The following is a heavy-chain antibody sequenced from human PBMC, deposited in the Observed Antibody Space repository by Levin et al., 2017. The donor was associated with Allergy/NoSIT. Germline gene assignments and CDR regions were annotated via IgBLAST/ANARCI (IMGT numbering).Heavy chain of an antibody. J-gene: IGHJ3*02. V-gene: IGHV1-24*01. CDR2: FDPEDGET. D-gene: IGHD5-18*01. Sequence: ASVKVSCKVSGYTLTELSMHWVRQAPGKGLEWMGGFDPEDGETIYAQKFQGRVTMTEDTSTDTAYMELSSLRSEDTAVYYCATPRGYSYGFHDAFDIWGQGTMVTVSS. CDR3: ATPRGYSYGFHDAFDI. CDR1: GYTLTELS.